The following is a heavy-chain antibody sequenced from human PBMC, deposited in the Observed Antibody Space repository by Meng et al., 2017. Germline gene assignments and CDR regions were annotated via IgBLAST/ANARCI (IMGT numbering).Heavy chain of an antibody. J-gene: IGHJ4*02. Sequence: EVQRVESGGGLVQPGGSLRLSCAASGFTFSSYAMSWVRQAPGKGLEWVSAISGSGGSTYYADSVKGRFTISRDNSKNTLYLQMNSLRAEDTAVYYCARSEMATTCFDYWGQGTLVTVSS. V-gene: IGHV3-23*04. D-gene: IGHD5-24*01. CDR1: GFTFSSYA. CDR3: ARSEMATTCFDY. CDR2: ISGSGGST.